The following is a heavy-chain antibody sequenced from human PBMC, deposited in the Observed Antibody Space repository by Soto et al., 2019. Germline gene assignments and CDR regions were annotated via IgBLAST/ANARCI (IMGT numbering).Heavy chain of an antibody. CDR3: ARDLHHDYGDHAVKDAFDI. J-gene: IGHJ3*02. D-gene: IGHD4-17*01. Sequence: EVQLVESGGGLVQPGGSLRLSCAASGFTFSSYWMSWVRQAPGKGLEWVANIKQDGSEKYYVDSVKGRFTISRDNAKNSLSLQMNSLRDEETAVYYCARDLHHDYGDHAVKDAFDIWGQGTMVTVSS. V-gene: IGHV3-7*04. CDR1: GFTFSSYW. CDR2: IKQDGSEK.